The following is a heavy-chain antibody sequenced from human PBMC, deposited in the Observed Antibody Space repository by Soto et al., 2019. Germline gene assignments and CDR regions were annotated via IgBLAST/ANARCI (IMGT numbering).Heavy chain of an antibody. D-gene: IGHD2-2*01. J-gene: IGHJ5*02. CDR1: GYSFTSYS. CDR3: ARGIWGMGYCISSSCYYWFDP. Sequence: GASVKVSCKASGYSFTSYSMHWVRQAPGQGLEWMGIINPSSGTTDYTQKFQGRVTMTRDTSTSTVYMELSSLRFDDTAVYYCARGIWGMGYCISSSCYYWFDPWGQGTLVTVSS. CDR2: INPSSGTT. V-gene: IGHV1-46*01.